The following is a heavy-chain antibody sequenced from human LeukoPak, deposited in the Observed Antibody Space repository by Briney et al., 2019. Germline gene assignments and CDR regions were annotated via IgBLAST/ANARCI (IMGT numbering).Heavy chain of an antibody. Sequence: GGSLRLSCAASGFTFSSYEMNWVRQAPGKGLEWVSYISSSGSTLYYADSVKGRFTISRDNAKNSLYLQMNSLRAEDTAVYYCARDHGIAAGFDPWGQGTLVTVSS. CDR1: GFTFSSYE. D-gene: IGHD6-13*01. CDR3: ARDHGIAAGFDP. CDR2: ISSSGSTL. J-gene: IGHJ5*02. V-gene: IGHV3-48*03.